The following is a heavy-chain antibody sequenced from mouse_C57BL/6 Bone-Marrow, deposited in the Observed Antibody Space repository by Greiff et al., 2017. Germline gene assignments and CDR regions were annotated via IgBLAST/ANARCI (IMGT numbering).Heavy chain of an antibody. J-gene: IGHJ4*01. CDR2: IDPSDSYT. CDR3: ARGYDDAMDY. V-gene: IGHV1-69*01. D-gene: IGHD2-2*01. Sequence: QVQLQQPGAELVMPGASVKLSCKASGYTFTSYWMHWVKQRTGQGLEWIGEIDPSDSYTNYNQKFKGKSTLTVDKSSSTAYMQRSSRTSEDSAVYYCARGYDDAMDYGGQGTSVTVSS. CDR1: GYTFTSYW.